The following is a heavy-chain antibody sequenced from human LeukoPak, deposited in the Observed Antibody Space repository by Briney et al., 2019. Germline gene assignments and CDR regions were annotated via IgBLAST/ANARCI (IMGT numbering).Heavy chain of an antibody. CDR1: GYTFTGYY. J-gene: IGHJ4*02. CDR2: INPNSGGT. Sequence: GGSVKVSCKASGYTFTGYYMHWVRQAPGQGLEWMGWINPNSGGTNYAQKFRGRVTMTRDTSISTAYMELSRLRSDDTAVYYCARSGRYCSSTSCYSYWGQGTLVTVSS. D-gene: IGHD2-2*01. V-gene: IGHV1-2*02. CDR3: ARSGRYCSSTSCYSY.